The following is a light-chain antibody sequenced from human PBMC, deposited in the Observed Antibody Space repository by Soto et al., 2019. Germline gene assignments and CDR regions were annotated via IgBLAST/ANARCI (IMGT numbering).Light chain of an antibody. CDR3: KQLRMYPST. CDR2: AAS. J-gene: IGKJ4*01. CDR1: QDIAIY. Sequence: DIQMTQSPTSLSASVGDRVTITRRASQDIAIYLAWYQQKPGEAHKLLIYAASTLYGGVQSRFSGSGSGTDFALTITSLQAEDFATYYCKQLRMYPSTFGGGTKVDIK. V-gene: IGKV1-9*01.